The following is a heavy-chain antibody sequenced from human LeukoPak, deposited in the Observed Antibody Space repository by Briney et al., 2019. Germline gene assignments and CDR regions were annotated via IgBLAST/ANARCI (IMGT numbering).Heavy chain of an antibody. CDR1: GFTFSSYA. D-gene: IGHD2-15*01. Sequence: PGGSLRLSCAASGFTFSSYAMHWVRQAPGKGLEWVAVISYDGSNKYYADSVKGRFTISRDNSKNTLYLQMNSLRAEDTAVYYCAKTTGYCSGGSCYYYYYMDVWGKGTTVTVSS. V-gene: IGHV3-30*18. CDR3: AKTTGYCSGGSCYYYYYMDV. J-gene: IGHJ6*03. CDR2: ISYDGSNK.